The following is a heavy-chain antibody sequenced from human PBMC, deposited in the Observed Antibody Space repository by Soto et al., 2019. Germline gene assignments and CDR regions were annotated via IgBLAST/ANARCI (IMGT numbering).Heavy chain of an antibody. J-gene: IGHJ3*02. Sequence: SETLSLTCTVSGGSMSGYFWSWIRQSTGKGLEWIGRIYSSGNTNYSPSLKSRVTMSLDTSKNQSSLRLTSVTAADTALYYCARFSSGYSGRTDAFDIWGQGTMVTVSS. CDR2: IYSSGNT. CDR1: GGSMSGYF. D-gene: IGHD3-22*01. V-gene: IGHV4-4*07. CDR3: ARFSSGYSGRTDAFDI.